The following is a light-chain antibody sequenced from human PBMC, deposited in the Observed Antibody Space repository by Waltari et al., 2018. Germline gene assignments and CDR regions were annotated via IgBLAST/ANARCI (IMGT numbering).Light chain of an antibody. CDR1: SSNIGAGSD. CDR3: QSYDSSLSGSV. Sequence: QSVLPQPPSVSGAPGQRVTISCTASSSNIGAGSDVHRYQQLPGTAPKLLTYGNSNRPSGVPDRFSGSKSGTSASLAITGLQAEDEADYYCQSYDSSLSGSVFGGGTKLTVL. V-gene: IGLV1-40*01. CDR2: GNS. J-gene: IGLJ2*01.